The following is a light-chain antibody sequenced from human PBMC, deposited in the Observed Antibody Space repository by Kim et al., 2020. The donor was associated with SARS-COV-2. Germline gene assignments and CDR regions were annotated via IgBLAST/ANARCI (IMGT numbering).Light chain of an antibody. V-gene: IGKV3-15*01. J-gene: IGKJ1*01. Sequence: VSLGDRATLSCRASQGVTNNLAWYQLKPGQPPRLLIYGASTRATGIPGRFSGGGSGTQFTLTISSLQSEDLGVYYCQQYDKWPPWTFGQGTKVDIK. CDR2: GAS. CDR3: QQYDKWPPWT. CDR1: QGVTNN.